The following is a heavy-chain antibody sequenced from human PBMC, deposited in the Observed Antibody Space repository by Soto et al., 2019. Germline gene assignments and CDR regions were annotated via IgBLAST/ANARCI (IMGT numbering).Heavy chain of an antibody. CDR3: ARDGSYDSSGYYFDY. J-gene: IGHJ4*02. Sequence: EVQLVESGGGLVKPGGSLRLSCAASGFTFSSYSMNWVRQAPGKGLGGVSSISSSGSYIYYADSVKGRFTLSRDNAKNSLYLQMNSLRAEDTAVYYCARDGSYDSSGYYFDYWGQGTLVTVSS. CDR1: GFTFSSYS. V-gene: IGHV3-21*01. D-gene: IGHD3-22*01. CDR2: ISSSGSYI.